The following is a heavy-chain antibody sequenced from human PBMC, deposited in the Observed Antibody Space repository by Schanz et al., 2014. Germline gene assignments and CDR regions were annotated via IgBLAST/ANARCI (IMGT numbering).Heavy chain of an antibody. V-gene: IGHV3-23*04. CDR1: RFTFSNYA. D-gene: IGHD4-17*01. Sequence: EVQLVESGGGLVQPGGSLRLSCAASRFTFSNYAMSWVRQAPGKGLEWVSAISGSGGSTYYADSVKGRFTISRDNSKNTLFLQMNSLRGEDAAVYYCVAAQTDYGEFELDYWGQGTLVTVSS. CDR2: ISGSGGST. J-gene: IGHJ4*02. CDR3: VAAQTDYGEFELDY.